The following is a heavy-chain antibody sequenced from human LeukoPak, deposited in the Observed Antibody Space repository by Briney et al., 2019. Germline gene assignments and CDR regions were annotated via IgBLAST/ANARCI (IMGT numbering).Heavy chain of an antibody. V-gene: IGHV3-21*01. CDR3: AREANEAFDV. CDR1: GFTFNTYS. J-gene: IGHJ3*01. Sequence: PGGSLRLSCVASGFTFNTYSMKWVRQAPGKGLEWVSSIGGSSSSRYHADSVKGRFTTSRDNAKNSLYLQMNSLRDDDTAVYYCAREANEAFDVWGQGTMVTVSS. CDR2: IGGSSSSR.